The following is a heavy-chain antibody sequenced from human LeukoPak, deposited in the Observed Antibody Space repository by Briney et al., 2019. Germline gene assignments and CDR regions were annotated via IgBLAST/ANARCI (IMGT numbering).Heavy chain of an antibody. J-gene: IGHJ3*02. V-gene: IGHV3-15*01. CDR2: IKSKTEGEAT. CDR1: GLIFNSAW. D-gene: IGHD3-22*01. CDR3: TTDRGLYDSSGYYYFATDI. Sequence: GGSLRLSCAASGLIFNSAWMSWVRHAPGKGLEWVGRIKSKTEGEATDYAAPVRGRFSHSRDDSKNTLFLPMNSLKTEDTAVYYCTTDRGLYDSSGYYYFATDIWGQGTMVTVSS.